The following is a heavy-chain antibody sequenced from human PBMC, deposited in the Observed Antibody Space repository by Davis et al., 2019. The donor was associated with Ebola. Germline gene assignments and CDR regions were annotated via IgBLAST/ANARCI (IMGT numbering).Heavy chain of an antibody. J-gene: IGHJ6*02. CDR3: AREIANGHHGMDV. CDR1: GFTFSNYW. CDR2: INQYGGEE. V-gene: IGHV3-7*01. Sequence: GGSLRLPCEASGFTFSNYWMTWVRQAPGKGLEWVANINQYGGEEYYVDSVKGRFTISRDNAKNSLYLHLHSVRAEDTAIYYCAREIANGHHGMDVWGQGTTITVSS. D-gene: IGHD2-8*01.